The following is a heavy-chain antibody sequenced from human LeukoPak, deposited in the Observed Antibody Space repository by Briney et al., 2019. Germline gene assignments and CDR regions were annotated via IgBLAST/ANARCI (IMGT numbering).Heavy chain of an antibody. Sequence: SQTLSLTCTVSGGSISSGGYYWSWIRQHPGKGLEWIGYIYYSGSTYYNPSLKSRVTISVDTSKNQFSLKLSSVTAADTAVYYCARESYYGSGSCRGFDLRGRGTLVTVSS. V-gene: IGHV4-31*03. CDR1: GGSISSGGYY. CDR3: ARESYYGSGSCRGFDL. CDR2: IYYSGST. D-gene: IGHD3-10*01. J-gene: IGHJ2*01.